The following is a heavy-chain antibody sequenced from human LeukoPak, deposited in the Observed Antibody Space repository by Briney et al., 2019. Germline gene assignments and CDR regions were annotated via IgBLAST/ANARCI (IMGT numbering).Heavy chain of an antibody. J-gene: IGHJ5*01. V-gene: IGHV3-30-3*01. Sequence: GGSLRLSCAASGFTFSNYAMQWVRQAPGKGLEWVAVISYDGTNKYYADSVKGRFTISRDNSKNTVYLQMNSLSAEDMVVYYCARDWDGVRGVKMDSWGQGILVIVSS. D-gene: IGHD3-10*01. CDR3: ARDWDGVRGVKMDS. CDR1: GFTFSNYA. CDR2: ISYDGTNK.